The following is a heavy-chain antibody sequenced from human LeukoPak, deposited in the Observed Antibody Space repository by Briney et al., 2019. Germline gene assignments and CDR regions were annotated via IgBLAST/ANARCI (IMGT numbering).Heavy chain of an antibody. Sequence: GGSLRLSCAASGFTCNCYEMSGGPQAPGRGQGWVSYISSSGSIIYYADFVKGRFTIYRDNAKNSLYLQMNSLRAEDTAVYYCARDPVGATTPDCWGQGAMVTVSS. CDR1: GFTCNCYE. J-gene: IGHJ4*02. V-gene: IGHV3-48*03. D-gene: IGHD1-26*01. CDR3: ARDPVGATTPDC. CDR2: ISSSGSII.